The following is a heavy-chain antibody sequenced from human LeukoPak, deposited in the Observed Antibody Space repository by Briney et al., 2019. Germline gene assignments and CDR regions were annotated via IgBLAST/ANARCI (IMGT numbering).Heavy chain of an antibody. CDR2: ISSSSSYI. Sequence: KTGGSLRLSCAASGFTFSSYSMNWVRQAPGKGLEWVSSISSSSSYIYYADSVKGRFTISRDNAKNSLYLQVNSLRAEDTAVYYCARDRNLQHYFDYWGQGTLVTVSS. CDR1: GFTFSSYS. V-gene: IGHV3-21*01. CDR3: ARDRNLQHYFDY. J-gene: IGHJ4*02. D-gene: IGHD1-1*01.